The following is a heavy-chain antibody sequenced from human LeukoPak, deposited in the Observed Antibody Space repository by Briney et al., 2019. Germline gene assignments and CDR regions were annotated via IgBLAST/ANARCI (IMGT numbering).Heavy chain of an antibody. CDR1: GGSISSYY. Sequence: KSSETLSLTCTVSGGSISSYYWSWIRQPPGKELEWIGYIYYSGSTNYNPSLKSRVTISVDTSKNQFSLKLSSVTAEDTAVYYCARYYYGSGSYYPSPPGYYYYYYMDVWGKGTTVTVSS. D-gene: IGHD3-10*01. J-gene: IGHJ6*03. CDR2: IYYSGST. V-gene: IGHV4-59*01. CDR3: ARYYYGSGSYYPSPPGYYYYYYMDV.